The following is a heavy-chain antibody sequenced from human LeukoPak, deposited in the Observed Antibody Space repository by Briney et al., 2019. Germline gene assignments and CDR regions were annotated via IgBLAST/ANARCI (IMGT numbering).Heavy chain of an antibody. V-gene: IGHV3-30*03. J-gene: IGHJ4*02. CDR1: GLTVSSNC. CDR2: ISYDGSNK. D-gene: IGHD4-17*01. CDR3: AWGSSVTTGGFDY. Sequence: GGSLRLSCAASGLTVSSNCMSWVRQAPGKGLEWVAVISYDGSNKYSADSVKGRFTISRDNSKNTLYLQMNSLRAEDTAVYYCAWGSSVTTGGFDYWGQGTLVTVSS.